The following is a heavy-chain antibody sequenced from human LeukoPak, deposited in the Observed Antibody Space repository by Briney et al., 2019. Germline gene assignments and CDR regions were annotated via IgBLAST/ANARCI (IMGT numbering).Heavy chain of an antibody. V-gene: IGHV3-7*03. CDR2: IKLDGSEK. CDR3: ARDQYDTWSRRGNFDS. D-gene: IGHD3-3*01. J-gene: IGHJ4*02. CDR1: GFTFGKYW. Sequence: GGSLRLSCVASGFTFGKYWMSWVRQAPGKGLEWVANIKLDGSEKNCVDSVKGRFTISRDNTKNSLYLQMNSLRVEDTAVFYCARDQYDTWSRRGNFDSWGQGTLVIVSS.